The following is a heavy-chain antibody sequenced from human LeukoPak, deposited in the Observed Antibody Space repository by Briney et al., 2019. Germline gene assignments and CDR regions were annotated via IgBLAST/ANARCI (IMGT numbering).Heavy chain of an antibody. CDR3: ARRDYYDSSGLRHWYFGL. D-gene: IGHD3-22*01. J-gene: IGHJ2*01. CDR2: IYPGDSDT. CDR1: GYSFSSYW. V-gene: IGHV5-51*01. Sequence: PGESLKISCKGSGYSFSSYWIGWVRQMAGKGLEWMGIIYPGDSDTRYSPSFQGQVTISADKSISTAYLQWSSLKASDTAMYHCARRDYYDSSGLRHWYFGLWGRGTLVTVSS.